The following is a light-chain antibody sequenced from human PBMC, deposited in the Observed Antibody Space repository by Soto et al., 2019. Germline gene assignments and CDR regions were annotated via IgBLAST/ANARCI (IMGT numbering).Light chain of an antibody. CDR3: QSYDSSLSGYV. Sequence: VLTQPPAVSGAPGQRVTISCTGSSSNIGAGYDVHWYQQLPGTAPKLLIHANSNRPSGVPDRFSGSKSGSSASLAITGLQAEDEADYYCQSYDSSLSGYVFGTGTKVTVL. J-gene: IGLJ1*01. V-gene: IGLV1-40*01. CDR1: SSNIGAGYD. CDR2: ANS.